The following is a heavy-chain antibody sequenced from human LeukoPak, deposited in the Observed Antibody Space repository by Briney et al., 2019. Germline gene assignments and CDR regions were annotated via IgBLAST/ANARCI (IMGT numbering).Heavy chain of an antibody. CDR2: ISSSSSHI. CDR1: GFTFSSYS. Sequence: GGSLRLSCAASGFTFSSYSMNWVRQAPGKGLEWVSSISSSSSHIYYADSVKGRFTISRDNAKNSLYLQMNSLRAEDTAVYYCARDRGRWLQYAAFDIWGQGTMVTVSS. CDR3: ARDRGRWLQYAAFDI. D-gene: IGHD5-24*01. J-gene: IGHJ3*02. V-gene: IGHV3-21*01.